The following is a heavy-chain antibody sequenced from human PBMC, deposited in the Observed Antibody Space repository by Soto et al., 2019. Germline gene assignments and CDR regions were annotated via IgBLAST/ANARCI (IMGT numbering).Heavy chain of an antibody. D-gene: IGHD3-10*01. CDR1: GFIFSDYA. CDR3: AKVIGGSESYWGGSHYYYALDV. V-gene: IGHV3-23*01. CDR2: ISGSDGTT. Sequence: EVQLLESGGGLTQPGGSLRLSCAASGFIFSDYAMYWVRQAPGKGLEWVSVISGSDGTTYYADSVRGRFTMSRDNSRNKIYLKMMSLRAEGTAVYYCAKVIGGSESYWGGSHYYYALDVWGQGTTVTVSS. J-gene: IGHJ6*02.